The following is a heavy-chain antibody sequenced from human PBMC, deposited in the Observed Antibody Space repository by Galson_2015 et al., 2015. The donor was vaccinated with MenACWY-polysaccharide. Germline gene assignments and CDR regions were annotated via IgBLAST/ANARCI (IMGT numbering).Heavy chain of an antibody. Sequence: SESLSLICPVSSRSISSYYCGWVRQHPGEGLEWIGYIYYSGSTNYHPSLKSRVTISVETSKNQFSQKLSSVTAADTAVYSCGRGRTPSGYNWFDPWGQGTLVTVSS. CDR3: GRGRTPSGYNWFDP. J-gene: IGHJ5*02. CDR2: IYYSGST. CDR1: SRSISSYY. V-gene: IGHV4-59*01.